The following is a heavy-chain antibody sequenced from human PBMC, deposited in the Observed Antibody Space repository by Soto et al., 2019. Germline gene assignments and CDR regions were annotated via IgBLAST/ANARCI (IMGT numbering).Heavy chain of an antibody. Sequence: GGSLRLSCAASGFTFSSYGMHWVRQAPGKGLEWVAVIWYDGSNKYYADSVKGRFTISRDNSKNTLYLQMNSLRAEDTAVYYCARAFDSSGYYPLYPTPADYWGQGTLVTVSS. J-gene: IGHJ4*02. V-gene: IGHV3-33*01. D-gene: IGHD3-22*01. CDR1: GFTFSSYG. CDR3: ARAFDSSGYYPLYPTPADY. CDR2: IWYDGSNK.